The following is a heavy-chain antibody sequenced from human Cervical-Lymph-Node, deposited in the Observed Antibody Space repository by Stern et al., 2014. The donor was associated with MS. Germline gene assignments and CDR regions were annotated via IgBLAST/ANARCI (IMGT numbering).Heavy chain of an antibody. CDR2: IKTNTGNP. J-gene: IGHJ6*02. V-gene: IGHV7-4-1*02. CDR3: ARGYIVGATTAYYGMDV. CDR1: GYTFTSYA. Sequence: VQLVESGSELKKPGASVKVSCKASGYTFTSYAMNWVRQAPGQGLEWLGWIKTNTGNPTYAQGFTGRFVFSLDTSVSTAYLQISSLKAEDTAVYYCARGYIVGATTAYYGMDVWGQGTTVTVSS. D-gene: IGHD1-26*01.